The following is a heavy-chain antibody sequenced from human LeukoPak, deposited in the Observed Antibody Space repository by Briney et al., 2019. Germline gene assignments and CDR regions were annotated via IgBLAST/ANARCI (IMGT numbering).Heavy chain of an antibody. J-gene: IGHJ2*01. Sequence: NPGGSLRLSCAASGFTFSSYTMNWVRQAPGKGLEWVSSISSSSSYIYYADSVKGRFTISRDNAKNSLYLQMNSLRAEDTAVYYCFGSGRHWYFDLWGRGTLVTVSS. CDR2: ISSSSSYI. D-gene: IGHD3-10*01. CDR1: GFTFSSYT. V-gene: IGHV3-21*01. CDR3: FGSGRHWYFDL.